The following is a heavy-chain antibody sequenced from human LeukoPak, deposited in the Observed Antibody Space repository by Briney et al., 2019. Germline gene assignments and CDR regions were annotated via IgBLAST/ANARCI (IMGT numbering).Heavy chain of an antibody. D-gene: IGHD1-1*01. CDR2: IYHSGST. Sequence: SETLSLTCTVSGYSISSGYYWGWIRQPPGKGLEWIGSIYHSGSTYYNPSLKSRVTISVDTSKNQFSLKLSSVTAADTAVHYCARDKVSGTEGAFDIWGQGTMVTASS. CDR1: GYSISSGYY. CDR3: ARDKVSGTEGAFDI. V-gene: IGHV4-38-2*02. J-gene: IGHJ3*02.